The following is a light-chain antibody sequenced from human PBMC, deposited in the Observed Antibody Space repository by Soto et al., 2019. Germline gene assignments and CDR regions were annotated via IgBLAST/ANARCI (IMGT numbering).Light chain of an antibody. J-gene: IGKJ2*01. Sequence: EIVLTQSPGTLSLSPGERATLSCRASQSVASSFLAWYQRKPGQAPRLLIFATSSRATGIPDRFSGSGSGTDFTLTISRLEPEDFALYYCQQYGNTPPTFGQGTKVEIK. CDR1: QSVASSF. CDR3: QQYGNTPPT. V-gene: IGKV3-20*01. CDR2: ATS.